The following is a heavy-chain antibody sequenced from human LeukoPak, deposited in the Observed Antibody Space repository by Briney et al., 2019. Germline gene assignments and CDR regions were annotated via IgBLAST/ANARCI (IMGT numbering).Heavy chain of an antibody. CDR2: IYYSGST. D-gene: IGHD6-6*01. CDR1: GGSISSYY. CDR3: AVSAAALFDP. Sequence: PSETLSLTCTVSGGSISSYYWSWIRQPPGKGLEWIGYIYYSGSTNYNPSLSLKSRVTISLDTSKNQFSLMLNSVTAADTAVYYCAVSAAALFDPWGQGTLVTVSS. J-gene: IGHJ5*02. V-gene: IGHV4-59*12.